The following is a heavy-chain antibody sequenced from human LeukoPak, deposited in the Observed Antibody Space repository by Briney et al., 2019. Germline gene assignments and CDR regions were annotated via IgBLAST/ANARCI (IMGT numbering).Heavy chain of an antibody. D-gene: IGHD3-22*01. Sequence: SETLSLTCTVSGGSISSGSYYWSWIRQPAGEGLEWIGRIYTSGSTNYNPSLKSRVTISVDTSKNQFSLKLSSVTAADTAVYYCARNYYDSSGYSFDYWGQGTLVTVSS. CDR1: GGSISSGSYY. J-gene: IGHJ4*02. CDR3: ARNYYDSSGYSFDY. V-gene: IGHV4-61*02. CDR2: IYTSGST.